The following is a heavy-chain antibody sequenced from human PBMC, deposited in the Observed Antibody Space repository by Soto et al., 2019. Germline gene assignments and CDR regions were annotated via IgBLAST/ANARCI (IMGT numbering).Heavy chain of an antibody. D-gene: IGHD6-25*01. CDR1: GFSFNEYH. Sequence: GGSLRLSCAASGFSFNEYHMNWVRQAPGKGPEWVAYIGSRSNVIYYRDSVKGRFIVSRDNAKNSLFLQMNSLRAEDTAVYYCARDHSDVTAAGTLDYWGQGTLVTVSS. J-gene: IGHJ4*02. CDR3: ARDHSDVTAAGTLDY. CDR2: IGSRSNVI. V-gene: IGHV3-48*01.